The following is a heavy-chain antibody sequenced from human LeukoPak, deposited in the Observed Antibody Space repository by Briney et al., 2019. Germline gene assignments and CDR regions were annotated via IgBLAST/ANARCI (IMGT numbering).Heavy chain of an antibody. J-gene: IGHJ3*02. CDR2: IYYSGST. D-gene: IGHD3-3*01. CDR1: GGSISSGGYY. Sequence: PSETQSLTCTVSGGSISSGGYYWSWIRQHPGKGLEWIGYIYYSGSTYYNPSLKSRVTISVDTSKNQFSLKLSSVTAADTAVYYCASSLRFLEYASDIWGQGTMVTVSS. V-gene: IGHV4-31*03. CDR3: ASSLRFLEYASDI.